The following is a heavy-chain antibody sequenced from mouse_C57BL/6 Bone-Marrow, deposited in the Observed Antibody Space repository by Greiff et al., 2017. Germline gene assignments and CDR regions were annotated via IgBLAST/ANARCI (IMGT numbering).Heavy chain of an antibody. V-gene: IGHV1-22*01. J-gene: IGHJ2*01. CDR1: GYTFTDYN. CDR3: ARMEGSSGYLDY. D-gene: IGHD3-2*02. Sequence: VQLQQSGPELVKPGASVKMSCKASGYTFTDYNMHWVKQSHGKSLEWIGYINPNNGGTSYNQKFKGKATLTVNKSSSTAYMELRSLTSEDSAVYYCARMEGSSGYLDYWGQGTTLTVSS. CDR2: INPNNGGT.